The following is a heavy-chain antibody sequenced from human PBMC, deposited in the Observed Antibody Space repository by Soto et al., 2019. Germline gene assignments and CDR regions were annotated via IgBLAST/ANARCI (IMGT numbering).Heavy chain of an antibody. CDR1: GYIFSDFW. CDR2: IKGDESER. V-gene: IGHV3-7*05. Sequence: EVHLVESGGGLVQPGGSLRLSCAASGYIFSDFWMAWVRQGPGKGLEWVANIKGDESERYYEDSVRGRFTISRDNAKKSLYLQMNSLGGEDTAVYYCASYTGSGWHGQDVRGMDVWGQGTTVTVSS. D-gene: IGHD6-19*01. J-gene: IGHJ6*02. CDR3: ASYTGSGWHGQDVRGMDV.